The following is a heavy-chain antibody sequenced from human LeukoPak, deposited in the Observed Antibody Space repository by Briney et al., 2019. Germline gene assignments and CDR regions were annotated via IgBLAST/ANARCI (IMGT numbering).Heavy chain of an antibody. V-gene: IGHV3-48*03. D-gene: IGHD3-10*02. J-gene: IGHJ6*04. CDR2: ISSSGSTI. CDR3: AELGITMIGGV. CDR1: GFIFSNYA. Sequence: GGSLRLSCAASGFIFSNYAMHWVRQAPGKGLEWVSYISSSGSTIYYADSVKGRFTISRDNAKNSLYLQMNSLRAEDTAVYYCAELGITMIGGVWGKGTTVTISS.